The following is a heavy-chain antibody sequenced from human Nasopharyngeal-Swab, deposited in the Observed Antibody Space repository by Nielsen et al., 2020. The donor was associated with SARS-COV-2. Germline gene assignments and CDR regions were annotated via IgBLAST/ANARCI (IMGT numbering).Heavy chain of an antibody. CDR3: ARTPTRYDSRDRGAFDI. CDR2: ISSSSSYI. Sequence: GGSLRLSCEASGFTFSSYSMNWVRQAPGKGLEWVSSISSSSSYIYYADSVKGRFTISRDNAKNSLYLQMNSLRAEDTAVYYCARTPTRYDSRDRGAFDIWGQGTMVTVSS. V-gene: IGHV3-21*01. J-gene: IGHJ3*02. D-gene: IGHD3-22*01. CDR1: GFTFSSYS.